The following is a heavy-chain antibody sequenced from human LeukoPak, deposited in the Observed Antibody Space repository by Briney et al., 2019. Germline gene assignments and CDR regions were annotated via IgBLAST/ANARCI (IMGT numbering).Heavy chain of an antibody. D-gene: IGHD6-25*01. CDR2: INHSGST. CDR1: GGSISSYY. V-gene: IGHV4-34*01. Sequence: TSETLSLTCTVSGGSISSYYWSWIRQPPGKGLEWIGEINHSGSTNYNPSLKSRVTISVDTSKNQFSLKLSSVTAADTAVYYCARGLSGGYREWGQGTLVTVSS. J-gene: IGHJ4*02. CDR3: ARGLSGGYRE.